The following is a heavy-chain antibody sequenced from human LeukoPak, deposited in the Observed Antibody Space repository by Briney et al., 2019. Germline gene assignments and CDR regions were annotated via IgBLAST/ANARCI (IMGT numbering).Heavy chain of an antibody. CDR1: GYSISSGYY. Sequence: SETLSLTCAVSGYSISSGYYWRWIRQPPGTGLDWLGRIYHSGNTYYNPSLKSRVTISVDTSKNQFSLKLSSVTAADTAVYYCARAPSTVTTPDYWGQGTLVTVSS. CDR2: IYHSGNT. V-gene: IGHV4-38-2*01. D-gene: IGHD4-17*01. CDR3: ARAPSTVTTPDY. J-gene: IGHJ4*02.